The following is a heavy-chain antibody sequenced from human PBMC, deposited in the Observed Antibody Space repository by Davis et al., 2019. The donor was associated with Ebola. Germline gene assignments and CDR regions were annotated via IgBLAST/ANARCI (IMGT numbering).Heavy chain of an antibody. Sequence: PGGSLRLSCAGSGFRFSGYSINWVRQAPGKGLEWVCSINGDSDYIFYADSVKGRFTVSRDNAKNTLYLQMNNLRAEDTAIYYCARDLCGMDDYWGPGTLVTVSS. CDR2: INGDSDYI. CDR3: ARDLCGMDDY. J-gene: IGHJ4*02. V-gene: IGHV3-21*01. CDR1: GFRFSGYS. D-gene: IGHD2-21*01.